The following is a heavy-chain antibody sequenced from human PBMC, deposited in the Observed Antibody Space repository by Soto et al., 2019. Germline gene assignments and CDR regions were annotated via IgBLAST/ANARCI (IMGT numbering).Heavy chain of an antibody. V-gene: IGHV4-34*01. CDR2: INHSGST. CDR1: GGSFSGYY. J-gene: IGHJ6*02. D-gene: IGHD3-3*01. Sequence: PSETLSLTCAVYGGSFSGYYWSWIRQPPGKGLEWIGEINHSGSTNYNPSLKSRVTISVDTSKNQFSLKLSSVTAADTAVYCCARRSGYYYYYYGMDVWGQGTTVTVSS. CDR3: ARRSGYYYYYYGMDV.